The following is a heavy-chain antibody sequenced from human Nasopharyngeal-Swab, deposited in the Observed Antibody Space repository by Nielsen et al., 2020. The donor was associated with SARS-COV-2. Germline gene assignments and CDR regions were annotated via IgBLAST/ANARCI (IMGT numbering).Heavy chain of an antibody. CDR1: GYSFTSYW. V-gene: IGHV5-51*01. J-gene: IGHJ3*02. CDR2: IYPGDSDT. Sequence: GGSLRLSCKGSGYSFTSYWIGWVRQVPGKGLEWMGIIYPGDSDTRYSPSFQGQVTISADKSISTAYLQWSSLKASDTAMYYCARRWELDAFDIWGQGTMVTVSS. CDR3: ARRWELDAFDI. D-gene: IGHD1-7*01.